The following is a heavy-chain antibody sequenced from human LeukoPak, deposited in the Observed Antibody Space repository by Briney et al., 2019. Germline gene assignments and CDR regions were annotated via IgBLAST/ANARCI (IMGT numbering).Heavy chain of an antibody. CDR1: GFTFSSYA. CDR2: ILLERSNK. CDR3: AKDTDERDSSGEIEN. Sequence: GGSLRLSCAASGFTFSSYAMHWVRQAPGKGLEWVGSILLERSNKHYADSVKGRFTISRDNSKNTLYLQMNSLRGEDTAGYYWAKDTDERDSSGEIENWGQGTLVTVSS. V-gene: IGHV3-30*18. D-gene: IGHD3-22*01. J-gene: IGHJ4*02.